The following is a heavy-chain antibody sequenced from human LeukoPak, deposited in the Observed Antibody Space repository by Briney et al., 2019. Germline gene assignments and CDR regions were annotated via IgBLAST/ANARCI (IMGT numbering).Heavy chain of an antibody. Sequence: SVKVSCKASGGTFSSYAISWVRQAPGQGLEWMGGIIPIFGTANYAQKFQGRVTITADESTSTAYMELSSLRSEDTAVYYCATGRLYYDRRGYYENDAFDLWGHGTRVTVTS. D-gene: IGHD3-22*01. V-gene: IGHV1-69*13. CDR3: ATGRLYYDRRGYYENDAFDL. J-gene: IGHJ3*01. CDR2: IIPIFGTA. CDR1: GGTFSSYA.